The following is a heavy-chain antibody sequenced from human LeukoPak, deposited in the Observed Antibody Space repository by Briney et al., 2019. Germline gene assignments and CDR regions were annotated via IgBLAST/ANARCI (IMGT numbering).Heavy chain of an antibody. D-gene: IGHD3-10*01. CDR1: GFTFSSYW. CDR3: ARVVRGVIDY. J-gene: IGHJ4*02. CDR2: IKQDGSEK. V-gene: IGHV3-7*02. Sequence: GGSLRLSCAASGFTFSSYWMTWVRQAPGKGLEWVANIKQDGSEKYYVDSVKGRFTISRDNAENSLYLQMNSLRDEDTAVYYCARVVRGVIDYWGQGTLVTVSS.